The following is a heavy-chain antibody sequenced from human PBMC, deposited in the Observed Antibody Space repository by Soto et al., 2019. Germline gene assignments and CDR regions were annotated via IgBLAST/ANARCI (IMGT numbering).Heavy chain of an antibody. J-gene: IGHJ4*02. CDR3: ARFQAALLFDY. CDR2: INHSGST. CDR1: GGSFSGYY. D-gene: IGHD1-26*01. V-gene: IGHV4-34*01. Sequence: QVQLQQWGAGLLKPSETLSLTCAVYGGSFSGYYWSWIRQPPGKGLEWIGEINHSGSTNYNPSLKSRATISVDTSKNQFSLTLSSVTAADTAVYYCARFQAALLFDYWGQGTLVTVSS.